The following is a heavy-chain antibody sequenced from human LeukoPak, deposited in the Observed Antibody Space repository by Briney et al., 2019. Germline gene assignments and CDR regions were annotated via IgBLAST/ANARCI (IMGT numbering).Heavy chain of an antibody. D-gene: IGHD3-22*01. CDR2: ISSSSSYI. Sequence: GALRLSCAASGFTFSSYSMNWVRQAPGKGLEWVSSISSSSSYIYYADSVKGRFTISRDNAKNSLYLQMNSLRAEDTAVYYCARAIDYDSSGYDAFDIWGQGTMVTVSS. J-gene: IGHJ3*02. V-gene: IGHV3-21*01. CDR3: ARAIDYDSSGYDAFDI. CDR1: GFTFSSYS.